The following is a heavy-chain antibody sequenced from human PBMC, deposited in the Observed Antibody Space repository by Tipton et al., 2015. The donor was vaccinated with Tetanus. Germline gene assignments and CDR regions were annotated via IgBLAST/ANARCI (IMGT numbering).Heavy chain of an antibody. CDR3: ATGPGSYSTC. Sequence: QVQLVQSGAEVKQPGASVKVSCKASGYTFTGYYLHWVRQAPGQGLEWMGWISPNNGGTNYAQNFQGMVSMTRDTSITTAYMELSRLTFDDMAMYYCATGPGSYSTCWGQGALVPVSS. CDR1: GYTFTGYY. J-gene: IGHJ4*02. CDR2: ISPNNGGT. D-gene: IGHD3-10*01. V-gene: IGHV1-2*02.